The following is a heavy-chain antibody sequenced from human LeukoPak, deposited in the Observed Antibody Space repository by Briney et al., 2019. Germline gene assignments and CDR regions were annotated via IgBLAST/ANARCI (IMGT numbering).Heavy chain of an antibody. V-gene: IGHV4-34*01. CDR1: GGSFSGYY. Sequence: KPSETQSLTCAVYGGSFSGYYWSWIRQPPGKGLEWIGEINHSGSTNYNPSLKSRVTISVDTSKNQFSLKLSSVAAAETAVYYCTRKPRITMVRGGNWFDTCGQGTLFTVSP. D-gene: IGHD3-10*01. CDR3: TRKPRITMVRGGNWFDT. CDR2: INHSGST. J-gene: IGHJ5*02.